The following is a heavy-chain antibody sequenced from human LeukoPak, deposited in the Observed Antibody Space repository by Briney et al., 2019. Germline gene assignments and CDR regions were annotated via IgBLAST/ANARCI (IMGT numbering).Heavy chain of an antibody. J-gene: IGHJ4*02. CDR1: GGSISSSSYY. D-gene: IGHD3-22*01. CDR3: ARLRGSGYSQNPQY. V-gene: IGHV4-39*01. Sequence: PSETLSLTCTVSGGSISSSSYYWGWIRQPPGKGLEWIGSIYYSGSTYYNPPLKSRVTISVDTSKNQFSLKLSSVTAADTAVYYCARLRGSGYSQNPQYWGQGTLVTVSS. CDR2: IYYSGST.